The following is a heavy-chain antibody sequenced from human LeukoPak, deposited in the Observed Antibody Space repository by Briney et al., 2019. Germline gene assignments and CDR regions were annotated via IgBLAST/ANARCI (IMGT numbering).Heavy chain of an antibody. Sequence: GRSLRLSCAASGFTFSSYAMHWVRQAPGKGLEWVAVISYDGSNKYYADSVKGRFTISRDNSKNTLYLQMNSLRAEDTAVYYCARDLNSSGNLDHWGQGTLVTVSS. V-gene: IGHV3-30-3*01. D-gene: IGHD6-19*01. CDR1: GFTFSSYA. CDR3: ARDLNSSGNLDH. CDR2: ISYDGSNK. J-gene: IGHJ4*02.